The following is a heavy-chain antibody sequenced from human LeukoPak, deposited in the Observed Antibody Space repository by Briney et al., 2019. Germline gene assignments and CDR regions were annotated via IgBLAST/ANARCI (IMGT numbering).Heavy chain of an antibody. Sequence: SETLSLTCTVSGGSISSYYWSWIRQPPGKGLEWIGYIYYSGSTNYNPSLKSRVTVSVDTSKNQFSLKLSSVTAADTAVYYCARAGGDPHFDYWGQGTLVTVSS. CDR1: GGSISSYY. V-gene: IGHV4-59*01. J-gene: IGHJ4*02. D-gene: IGHD2-21*01. CDR2: IYYSGST. CDR3: ARAGGDPHFDY.